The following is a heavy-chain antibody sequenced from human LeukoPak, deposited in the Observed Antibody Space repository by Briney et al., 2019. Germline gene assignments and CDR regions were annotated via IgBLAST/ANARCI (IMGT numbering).Heavy chain of an antibody. CDR3: VRGGGTEIDY. CDR2: INHSGST. J-gene: IGHJ4*02. CDR1: GGSLSYYY. V-gene: IGHV4-34*01. Sequence: SETLSLTCAVHGGSLSYYYWSWIRQPPGKGLEWIGEINHSGSTNYNPSLKSRVTISVDTSKNQFSLNLNSVTAADTAVYYCVRGGGTEIDYWGQGTLVTVSS. D-gene: IGHD1-1*01.